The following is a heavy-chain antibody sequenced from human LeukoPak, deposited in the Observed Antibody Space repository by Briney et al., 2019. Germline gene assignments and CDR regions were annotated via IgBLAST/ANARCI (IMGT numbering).Heavy chain of an antibody. CDR1: GFTFSSYW. V-gene: IGHV3-7*04. CDR2: IKQDESEK. CDR3: ARVYGSWYFDY. D-gene: IGHD6-6*01. J-gene: IGHJ4*02. Sequence: QAGGSLRLSCAASGFTFSSYWMSWVRQAPGKGLEWVANIKQDESEKYYVDSVKGRFTISRDNAKNSLYLQMNTLRAEDTAVYYCARVYGSWYFDYWGQGILVTVSS.